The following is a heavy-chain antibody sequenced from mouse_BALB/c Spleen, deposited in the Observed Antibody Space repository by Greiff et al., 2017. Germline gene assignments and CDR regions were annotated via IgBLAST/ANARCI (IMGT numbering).Heavy chain of an antibody. J-gene: IGHJ1*01. CDR2: ISDGGSYT. Sequence: EVHLVESGGGLVKPGGSLKLSCAASGFTFSDYYMYWVRQTPEKRLEWVATISDGGSYTYYPDSVKGRFTISRDNAKNNLYLQMSSLKSEDTAMYYCAREDGPDVWGAGTTVTVSS. V-gene: IGHV5-4*02. D-gene: IGHD2-3*01. CDR3: AREDGPDV. CDR1: GFTFSDYY.